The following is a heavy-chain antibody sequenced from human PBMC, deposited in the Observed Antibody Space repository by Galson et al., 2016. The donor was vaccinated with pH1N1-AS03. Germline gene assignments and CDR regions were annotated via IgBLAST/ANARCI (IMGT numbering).Heavy chain of an antibody. CDR2: IYHGGST. V-gene: IGHV4-38-2*01. J-gene: IGHJ3*02. CDR1: GYSISSGYY. Sequence: ETLSLPCAVSGYSISSGYYWGWIRQPPGKGLEWIATIYHGGSTYYNPSLKSRVTISIDTSKNQFSLKLNSVTAADTAVYYCAKPHDYHEYEGGFDIGGQGTRVTVSS. D-gene: IGHD4-11*01. CDR3: AKPHDYHEYEGGFDI.